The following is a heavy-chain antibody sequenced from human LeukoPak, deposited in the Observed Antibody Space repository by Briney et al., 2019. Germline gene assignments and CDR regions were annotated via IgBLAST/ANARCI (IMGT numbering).Heavy chain of an antibody. CDR2: FDPEDGET. D-gene: IGHD3-22*01. J-gene: IGHJ3*02. CDR1: GYTLTELS. Sequence: ASVKVSCKVSGYTLTELSMHWVRQAPGKGLEWMGGFDPEDGETIYAQKFQGRVTMTRDTSTSTVYMELSSLRSEDTAVYYCARFTTTRAFDIWGQGTMVTVSS. V-gene: IGHV1-24*01. CDR3: ARFTTTRAFDI.